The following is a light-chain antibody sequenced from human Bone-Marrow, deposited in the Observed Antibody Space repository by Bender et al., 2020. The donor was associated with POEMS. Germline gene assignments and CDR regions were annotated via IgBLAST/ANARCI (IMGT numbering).Light chain of an antibody. Sequence: SALTQPASVSGSPGQSITISCTGTNSDIGTYNYVSWYQQYPGKAPKLLIYGYNNRPSGVPDRFSGSKSGTSASLAITGLQAEDEGDYYCQSYDNSLGGWVFGGGTKLTVL. CDR3: QSYDNSLGGWV. J-gene: IGLJ3*02. CDR2: GYN. V-gene: IGLV2-14*03. CDR1: NSDIGTYNY.